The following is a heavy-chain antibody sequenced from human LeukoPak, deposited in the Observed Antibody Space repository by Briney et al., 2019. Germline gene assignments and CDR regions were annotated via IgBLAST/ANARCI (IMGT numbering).Heavy chain of an antibody. Sequence: GGSLRLSCAASGFTFSSYDMHWVRQATGKGLEWVSAIGTAGDTYYPGSVKGRFTISRENAKNSLYLQMNSLRAEDTAVYYCARVDTAMVLDHWGQGTLVTVSS. D-gene: IGHD5-18*01. V-gene: IGHV3-13*01. J-gene: IGHJ4*02. CDR1: GFTFSSYD. CDR3: ARVDTAMVLDH. CDR2: IGTAGDT.